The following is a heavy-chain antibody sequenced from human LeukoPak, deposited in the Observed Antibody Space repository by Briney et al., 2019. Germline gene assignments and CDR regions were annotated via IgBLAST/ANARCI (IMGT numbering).Heavy chain of an antibody. D-gene: IGHD4-17*01. CDR2: IYHSGST. Sequence: SETLSLTCTVSGGSISSSSYYWGWIRQPPGKGLEWIGSIYHSGSTYYNPSLKSRVTISVDTSKNQFSLKLSSVTAADTAVYYCARPHDYGDYYFDYWGQGTLVTVSS. CDR3: ARPHDYGDYYFDY. V-gene: IGHV4-39*01. J-gene: IGHJ4*02. CDR1: GGSISSSSYY.